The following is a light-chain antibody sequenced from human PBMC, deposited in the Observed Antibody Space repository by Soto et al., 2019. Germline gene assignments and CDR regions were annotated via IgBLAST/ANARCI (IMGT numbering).Light chain of an antibody. CDR1: QSVFYSSNNKNY. Sequence: DIVMTQSPDSLAVSLGERATINCKSSQSVFYSSNNKNYLAWYQQKPGQPPKLLIYWASIRESGLPDRFSGSGSGTDLTLTISSMQAEDVSVYYCQQYYSTWTFGKGTKVEIK. CDR2: WAS. CDR3: QQYYSTWT. J-gene: IGKJ1*01. V-gene: IGKV4-1*01.